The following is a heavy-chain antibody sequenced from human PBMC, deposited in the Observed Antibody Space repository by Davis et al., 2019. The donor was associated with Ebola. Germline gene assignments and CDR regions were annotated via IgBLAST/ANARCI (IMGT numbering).Heavy chain of an antibody. CDR3: ASRQTDDEWELPLYYGMDV. D-gene: IGHD1-26*01. J-gene: IGHJ6*02. CDR1: GFTFDDYA. V-gene: IGHV3-9*01. Sequence: SLKISCAASGFTFDDYAMHWVRQAPGKGLEWVSGISWNSGSIGYADSVKGRFTISRDNAKNSLYLQMNSLRAEDTAVYYCASRQTDDEWELPLYYGMDVWGQGTTVTVSS. CDR2: ISWNSGSI.